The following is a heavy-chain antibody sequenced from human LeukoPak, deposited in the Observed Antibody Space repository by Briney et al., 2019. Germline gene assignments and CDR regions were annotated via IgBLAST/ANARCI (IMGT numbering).Heavy chain of an antibody. D-gene: IGHD3-22*01. CDR1: GFTFSSYG. CDR3: ARDRVRWDYYDSSGYYHEGVDY. CDR2: IWYDGSNK. J-gene: IGHJ4*02. Sequence: GGSLRLSCAASGFTFSSYGMHWVRQAPGKGLEWVAVIWYDGSNKYYADSVKGQFTISRDNSKNTLYLQMNSLRAEDTAVYYCARDRVRWDYYDSSGYYHEGVDYWGQGTLVTVSS. V-gene: IGHV3-33*01.